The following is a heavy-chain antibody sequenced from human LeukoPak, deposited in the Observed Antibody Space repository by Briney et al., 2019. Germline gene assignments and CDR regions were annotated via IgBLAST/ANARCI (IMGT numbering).Heavy chain of an antibody. V-gene: IGHV5-51*01. J-gene: IGHJ6*03. Sequence: GESLKISCKGSGYSFTSDWIGWVRQMPGKGLEWMGIIYPGDSDTRYSPSFQGQVTISSDKSISTAYLQWSSLKASDTAMYYCARQSSGWQYYYYYYYMDVWGTGTTVTVSS. CDR3: ARQSSGWQYYYYYYYMDV. CDR1: GYSFTSDW. D-gene: IGHD6-19*01. CDR2: IYPGDSDT.